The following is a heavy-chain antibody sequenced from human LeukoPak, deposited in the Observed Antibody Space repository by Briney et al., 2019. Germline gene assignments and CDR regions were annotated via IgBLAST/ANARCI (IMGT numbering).Heavy chain of an antibody. CDR2: ISGSGGRR. Sequence: GGSLRLSCAASGFTFDTYAMSWVRQAPGKGLEWVSAISGSGGRRNYADSVKGRFTISRDNSKNTLYLQMNSLRAEDTAVYYCAKAELGIANYWYFDLWGRGTLVTVSS. D-gene: IGHD7-27*01. CDR3: AKAELGIANYWYFDL. CDR1: GFTFDTYA. J-gene: IGHJ2*01. V-gene: IGHV3-23*01.